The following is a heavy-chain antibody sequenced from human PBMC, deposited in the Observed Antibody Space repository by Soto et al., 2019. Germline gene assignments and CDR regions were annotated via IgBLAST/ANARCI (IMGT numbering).Heavy chain of an antibody. CDR3: ARELDGSGSYYTDX. D-gene: IGHD3-10*01. Sequence: ASVKVSCKASGYTFTGYGFSWVRQAPGQGLEWMGWISPYKGNTKYAQKFQDRVTMTTDTFTSTAXMXXXXXXXXXTAVYYCARELDGSGSYYTDXWGQGTLGTVSS. J-gene: IGHJ4*02. CDR2: ISPYKGNT. CDR1: GYTFTGYG. V-gene: IGHV1-18*01.